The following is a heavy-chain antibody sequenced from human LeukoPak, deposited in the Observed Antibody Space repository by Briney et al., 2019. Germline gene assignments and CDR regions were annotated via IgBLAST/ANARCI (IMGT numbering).Heavy chain of an antibody. CDR1: GFTFSSYG. CDR3: ARELSDSPDY. V-gene: IGHV3-33*01. Sequence: GRSLRLSCAASGFTFSSYGVHWVRQAPGKGLEWVAVIWYDGSNKYYADSVKGRFTISRDNSKNTLYLQMNSLRAEDTAVYYCARELSDSPDYWGQGTLVTVSS. J-gene: IGHJ4*02. CDR2: IWYDGSNK. D-gene: IGHD2-21*01.